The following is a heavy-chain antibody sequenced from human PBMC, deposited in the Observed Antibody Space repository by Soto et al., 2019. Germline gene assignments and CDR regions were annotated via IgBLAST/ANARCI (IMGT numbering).Heavy chain of an antibody. J-gene: IGHJ6*02. CDR3: AREVSIFGVVEYYYYGMDV. CDR2: ISYDGSNK. Sequence: GGSLRLSCAASGFTFSSYAMHWVRQAPGKGLEGVAVISYDGSNKYYADSVKGRFTISRDNSKNTLYLQMNSLRAEDTAVYYCAREVSIFGVVEYYYYGMDVWGQGTTVTVSS. D-gene: IGHD3-3*01. V-gene: IGHV3-30-3*01. CDR1: GFTFSSYA.